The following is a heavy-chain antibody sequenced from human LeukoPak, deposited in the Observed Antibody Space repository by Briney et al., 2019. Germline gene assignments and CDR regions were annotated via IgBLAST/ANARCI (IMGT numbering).Heavy chain of an antibody. CDR2: IRYDGSNK. V-gene: IGHV3-30*02. J-gene: IGHJ4*02. D-gene: IGHD3-10*01. Sequence: PGGSLRLSCAASGFTFSSYGMHWVRQAPGKGLEWVAFIRYDGSNKYYADSVKGRFTISRDNSKNTLYLQMNSLRAEDTAVYYCVGLLWFGEGFDYWGQGTLVTVSS. CDR3: VGLLWFGEGFDY. CDR1: GFTFSSYG.